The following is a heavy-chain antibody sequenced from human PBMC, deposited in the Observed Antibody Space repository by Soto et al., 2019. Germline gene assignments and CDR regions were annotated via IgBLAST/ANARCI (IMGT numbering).Heavy chain of an antibody. CDR1: GFTFSSYG. CDR2: IWYDGSNK. V-gene: IGHV3-33*01. J-gene: IGHJ6*02. Sequence: QVQLVESGGGVVQPGRSLRLSCAASGFTFSSYGMHWVRRAPGKGLEWVAVIWYDGSNKYYADSVKGRFTISRDNSKNTLYLQMNSLRAEDTAVYYCARDRNDFRYYYYGMDFWGQGTTVTVSS. D-gene: IGHD4-4*01. CDR3: ARDRNDFRYYYYGMDF.